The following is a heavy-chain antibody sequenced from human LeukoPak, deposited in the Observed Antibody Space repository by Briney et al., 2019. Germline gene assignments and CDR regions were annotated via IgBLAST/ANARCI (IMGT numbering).Heavy chain of an antibody. J-gene: IGHJ6*03. V-gene: IGHV3-23*01. CDR1: GFTFGNYA. D-gene: IGHD2-21*01. Sequence: GGSLRLSCTVSGFTFGNYAMTWVRQGPGKGLESVSSASTDGTPYYANSVKGRFTISRDNSKSALYLRMNSLRAEDTAVYYCAKLRHGGYYSYMDVWGKGTTVTVSS. CDR2: ASTDGTP. CDR3: AKLRHGGYYSYMDV.